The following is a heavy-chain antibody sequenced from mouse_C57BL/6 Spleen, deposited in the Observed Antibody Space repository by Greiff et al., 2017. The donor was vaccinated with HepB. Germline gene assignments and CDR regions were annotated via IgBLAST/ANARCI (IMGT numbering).Heavy chain of an antibody. CDR2: IYPGDGDT. CDR3: ARYGYYYFDY. Sequence: QVQLKESGPELVKPGASVKISCKASGYAFSSSWMNWVKQRPGKGLEWIGRIYPGDGDTNYNGTFKGKATLTADKSSSTAYMQLSSLTSEDSAVYFCARYGYYYFDYWGQGTTLTVSS. J-gene: IGHJ2*01. V-gene: IGHV1-82*01. D-gene: IGHD2-3*01. CDR1: GYAFSSSW.